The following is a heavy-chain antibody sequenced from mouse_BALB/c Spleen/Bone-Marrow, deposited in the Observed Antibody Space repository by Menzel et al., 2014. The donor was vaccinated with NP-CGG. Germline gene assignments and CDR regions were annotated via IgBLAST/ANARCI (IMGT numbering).Heavy chain of an antibody. D-gene: IGHD2-2*01. V-gene: IGHV1-18*01. Sequence: EVQLVESGPELVKPGASMKISCKASGYSFTGYTMNWVKQSHGKNLEWVGLINPYNGGTSYNQKFKGKATLTVDKSSSTVYMELLSLTSEDSAVYYCARDGYDRVYAMDYWGQGTSVTVSS. J-gene: IGHJ4*01. CDR2: INPYNGGT. CDR3: ARDGYDRVYAMDY. CDR1: GYSFTGYT.